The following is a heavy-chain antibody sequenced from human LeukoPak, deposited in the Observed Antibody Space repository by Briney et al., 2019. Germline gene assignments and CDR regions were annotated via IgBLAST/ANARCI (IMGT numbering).Heavy chain of an antibody. Sequence: GGSLRLSCAASGFTFSSYGMSWVRQAPGKGLEWVSGISGSGGKTYYVDSVKGRFTISRDNSKNTLYLQMNSLRAEDTAVYYCARPYYDILTGYYTDYWGQGTLVTVSS. CDR3: ARPYYDILTGYYTDY. D-gene: IGHD3-9*01. J-gene: IGHJ4*02. V-gene: IGHV3-23*01. CDR2: ISGSGGKT. CDR1: GFTFSSYG.